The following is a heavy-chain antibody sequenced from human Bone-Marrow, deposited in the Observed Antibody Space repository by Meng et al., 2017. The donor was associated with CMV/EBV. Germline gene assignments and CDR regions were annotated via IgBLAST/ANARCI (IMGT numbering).Heavy chain of an antibody. CDR3: ARDTVYYDSSGSFDY. Sequence: GESLKISCAASGFTFSSYSMNWVRQAPGKGLEWVSSISSSSSYIYYADSVKGRFTTSRDNAKNSLYLQMNSLRAEDTAVYYCARDTVYYDSSGSFDYWGQGTLVTVSS. D-gene: IGHD3-22*01. J-gene: IGHJ4*02. V-gene: IGHV3-21*01. CDR1: GFTFSSYS. CDR2: ISSSSSYI.